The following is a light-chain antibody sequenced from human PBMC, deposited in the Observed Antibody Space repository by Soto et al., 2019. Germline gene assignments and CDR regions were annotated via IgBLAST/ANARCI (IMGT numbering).Light chain of an antibody. CDR2: RAS. J-gene: IGKJ1*01. Sequence: EIVIKQSPATLSVTPGERATLSCRASQSVSSNLAWYQQKPGQAPRLLIYRASIRATGIPDRFSGGGSGTDFTLTISRLEPEDSAVYYCQQFASSPQTFGQGTKV. CDR3: QQFASSPQT. V-gene: IGKV3-20*01. CDR1: QSVSSN.